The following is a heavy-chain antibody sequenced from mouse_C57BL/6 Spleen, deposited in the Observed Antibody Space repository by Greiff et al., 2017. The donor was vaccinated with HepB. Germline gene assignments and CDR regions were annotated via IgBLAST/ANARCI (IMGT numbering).Heavy chain of an antibody. D-gene: IGHD2-12*01. CDR3: ASYDFDY. CDR2: IYPSDSET. V-gene: IGHV1-61*01. J-gene: IGHJ2*01. CDR1: GYTFTSYW. Sequence: QVHVKQPGAELVRPGSSVKLSCKASGYTFTSYWMDWVKQRPGQGLEWIGNIYPSDSETHYNQKFKDKATLTVDKSSSTAYMQLSSLTSEDSAVYYCASYDFDYWGQGTTLTVSS.